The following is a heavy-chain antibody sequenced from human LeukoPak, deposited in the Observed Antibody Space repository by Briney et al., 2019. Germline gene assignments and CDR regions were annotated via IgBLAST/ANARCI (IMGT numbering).Heavy chain of an antibody. CDR1: GFTFGSYG. CDR3: AKGVKQIVVVTAQLYLDY. D-gene: IGHD2-21*02. CDR2: IRSDGSNK. V-gene: IGHV3-30*02. J-gene: IGHJ4*02. Sequence: KTGGSPRLSFAASGFTFGSYGMHWVRQAPGKGLEWVTFIRSDGSNKYYADSVKGRFTISRDNSKNTLYLQMNTLIADDTAVYYCAKGVKQIVVVTAQLYLDYWGQGTLVTVSS.